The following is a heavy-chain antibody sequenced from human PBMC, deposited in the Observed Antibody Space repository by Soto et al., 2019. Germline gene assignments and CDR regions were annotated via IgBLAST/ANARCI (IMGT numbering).Heavy chain of an antibody. V-gene: IGHV1-46*01. J-gene: IGHJ5*02. CDR2: INPSGGST. D-gene: IGHD3-10*01. CDR1: GYTFTSYY. CDR3: ARVPNSVASNWFDP. Sequence: ASVKVSCKASGYTFTSYYMHWVRQAPGQGLEWMGIINPSGGSTSYAQKFQGRVTMTTDTSTSTAYMELRSLRSDDTAVYYCARVPNSVASNWFDPWGQGTLVTVSS.